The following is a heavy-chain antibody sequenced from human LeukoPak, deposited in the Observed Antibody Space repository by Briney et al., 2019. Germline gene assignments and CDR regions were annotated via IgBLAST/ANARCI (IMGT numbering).Heavy chain of an antibody. D-gene: IGHD6-19*01. CDR1: GHTFTGYY. V-gene: IGHV1-2*02. CDR2: INPNSGGT. J-gene: IGHJ4*02. Sequence: ASVKVSCKASGHTFTGYYMHWVRQAPGQGLEWMGWINPNSGGTNYAQKFQGRVTMTRDTSISTAYMELSRLRSDDTAVYYCARGPHSSGWYLDYWGQGTLVTVSS. CDR3: ARGPHSSGWYLDY.